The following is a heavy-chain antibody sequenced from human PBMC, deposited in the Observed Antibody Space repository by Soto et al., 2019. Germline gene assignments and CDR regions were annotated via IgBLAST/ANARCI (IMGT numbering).Heavy chain of an antibody. V-gene: IGHV3-30*18. CDR3: AKDAGDCSGGSCYGGHFDY. Sequence: QVQLVESGGGLVQPGRSLSLSCAASGFTFSSYGMHWVRQAPGKGLEWGAVISDEGSKKYYADSVKGRLTISRDNSKNTMYLQMKSLRAEDTAVYYCAKDAGDCSGGSCYGGHFDYWGQGALVTVSS. CDR1: GFTFSSYG. J-gene: IGHJ4*02. D-gene: IGHD2-15*01. CDR2: ISDEGSKK.